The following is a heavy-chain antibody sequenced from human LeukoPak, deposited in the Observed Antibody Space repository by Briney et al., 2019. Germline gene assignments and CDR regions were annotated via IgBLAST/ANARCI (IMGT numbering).Heavy chain of an antibody. CDR2: IKQDGSEK. CDR1: GLTFSSDW. J-gene: IGHJ5*02. CDR3: ARERRITMVRGVRWFDP. D-gene: IGHD3-10*01. Sequence: GGSLGLSCAVSGLTFSSDWMSWVRQAPGKGLEWVANIKQDGSEKYYVDSVKGRFTISRDNAKNSLYLQMNSLRAEDTAVYYCARERRITMVRGVRWFDPWGQGTLVTVSS. V-gene: IGHV3-7*01.